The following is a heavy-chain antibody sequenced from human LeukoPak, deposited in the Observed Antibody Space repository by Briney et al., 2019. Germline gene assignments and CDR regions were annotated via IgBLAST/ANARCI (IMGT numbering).Heavy chain of an antibody. CDR3: ARDSPGYGAYDLG. Sequence: GSLRLSCAASGFPFSSYWVSWVRQAPGKGLEWVANIKEDGSAKYSVDSVKGRFTISRDNAKNTLYLQMNSLRAEDTAVYYCARDSPGYGAYDLGWGQGTLVTVSS. CDR2: IKEDGSAK. V-gene: IGHV3-7*04. CDR1: GFPFSSYW. J-gene: IGHJ4*02. D-gene: IGHD5-12*01.